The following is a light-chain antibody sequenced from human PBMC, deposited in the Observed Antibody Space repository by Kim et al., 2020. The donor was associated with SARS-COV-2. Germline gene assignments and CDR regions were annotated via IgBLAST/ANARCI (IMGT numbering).Light chain of an antibody. J-gene: IGLJ2*01. CDR1: SSNIGAGYD. Sequence: QSVLTQPPSLSGAPGQRVTISCTGSSSNIGAGYDVHWYQQLPGTAPKLLIYDNNNRPSGVPDRFSGSKSGTSASLAIAGLQAEDEAVYYCQSYDSSLSALFGGGTQLTVL. CDR3: QSYDSSLSAL. CDR2: DNN. V-gene: IGLV1-40*01.